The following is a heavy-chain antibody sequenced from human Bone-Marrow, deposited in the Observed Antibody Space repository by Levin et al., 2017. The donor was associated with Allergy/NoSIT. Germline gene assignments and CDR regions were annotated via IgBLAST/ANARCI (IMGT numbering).Heavy chain of an antibody. CDR3: AITSGYSSSWYYGMDV. D-gene: IGHD6-13*01. V-gene: IGHV1-69*13. CDR1: GGTFSSYA. Sequence: SVKVSCKASGGTFSSYAISWVRQAPGQGLEWMGGIIPIFGTANYAQKFQGRVTITADESTSTAYMELSSLRSEDTAVYYCAITSGYSSSWYYGMDVWGQGTTVTVSS. J-gene: IGHJ6*02. CDR2: IIPIFGTA.